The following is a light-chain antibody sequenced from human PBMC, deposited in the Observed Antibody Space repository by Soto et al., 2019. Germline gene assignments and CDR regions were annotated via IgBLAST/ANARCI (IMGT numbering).Light chain of an antibody. Sequence: EIVLTQSPGTLSLSPGERATLSCRASRSLSSSYVVWYQQKPGQAPRLLIYAASRRATGIPDRFSGSGSATEYTLTISRLEPEDYAVYYCQQQGTFGQGTKLEI. CDR3: QQQGT. V-gene: IGKV3-20*01. CDR1: RSLSSSY. CDR2: AAS. J-gene: IGKJ2*01.